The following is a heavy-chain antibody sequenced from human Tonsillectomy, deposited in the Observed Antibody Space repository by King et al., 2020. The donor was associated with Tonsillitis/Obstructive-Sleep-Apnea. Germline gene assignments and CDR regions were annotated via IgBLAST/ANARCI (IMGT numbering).Heavy chain of an antibody. J-gene: IGHJ5*02. CDR2: IVSNDEK. Sequence: TLKESGPVLVKPTETLTLTCTVSGFSLTNARMGVSWIRQPPVKALEWLAHIVSNDEKSYSTSLKRRLTISKDTSKSQVVLTMTNMDPVDTATYYCARMTHDYGDDNWFDPWGQGTLVTVSS. CDR1: GFSLTNARMG. D-gene: IGHD4-17*01. V-gene: IGHV2-26*01. CDR3: ARMTHDYGDDNWFDP.